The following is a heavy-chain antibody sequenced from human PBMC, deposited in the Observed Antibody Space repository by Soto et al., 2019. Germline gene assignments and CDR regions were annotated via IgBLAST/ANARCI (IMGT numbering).Heavy chain of an antibody. CDR3: ACSGVDYYGWVLDV. Sequence: ASVKVFGKTSGDTFTSYHINWVRPPTGQGLGVMGWMNPNSANTGYAQKFQGRVTMTRNTSISTAYMELSSLRSEDTAMYYCACSGVDYYGWVLDVWGQGTTDPVSS. CDR1: GDTFTSYH. J-gene: IGHJ6*02. CDR2: MNPNSANT. V-gene: IGHV1-8*01. D-gene: IGHD1-26*01.